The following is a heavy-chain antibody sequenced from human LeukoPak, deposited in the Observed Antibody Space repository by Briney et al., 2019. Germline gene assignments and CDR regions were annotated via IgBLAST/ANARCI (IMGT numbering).Heavy chain of an antibody. J-gene: IGHJ3*02. CDR2: ISWNSGSI. Sequence: PGRSLRLSCAASGFTFDDYAMHWVRQAPGKGLEWVSGISWNSGSIGYADSVKGRFTISRDNAKNSLYLQMNSLRAEDMALYYCAKGRGGYNPRFDAFDIWGQGTVVTVSS. CDR3: AKGRGGYNPRFDAFDI. CDR1: GFTFDDYA. D-gene: IGHD5-24*01. V-gene: IGHV3-9*03.